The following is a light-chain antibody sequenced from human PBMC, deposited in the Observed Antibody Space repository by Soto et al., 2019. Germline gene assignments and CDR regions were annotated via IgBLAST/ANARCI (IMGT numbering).Light chain of an antibody. J-gene: IGLJ1*01. V-gene: IGLV2-14*01. Sequence: QSVLTQPASVSGSPGQTITIYCTGTSSYVGLYDYVSWYQQHPGKAPQLMIYAVSNRPSGVSNRFSASKSGNTASLFISGLQAEDEADYYCSSYTSDSSYVFGSGTKVTVL. CDR1: SSYVGLYDY. CDR2: AVS. CDR3: SSYTSDSSYV.